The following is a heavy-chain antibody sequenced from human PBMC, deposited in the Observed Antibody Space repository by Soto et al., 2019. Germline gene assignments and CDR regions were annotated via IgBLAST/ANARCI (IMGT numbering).Heavy chain of an antibody. CDR3: AREGVSSSWYNYYGMDV. D-gene: IGHD6-13*01. V-gene: IGHV4-59*01. CDR1: GGSISSYY. Sequence: PSETLSLTCTVSGGSISSYYWSWIRQPPGKGLEWIGYIYYSGSTNYNPSLKSRVTISVDTSKNQFSLKLSSVTAADTAVYYCAREGVSSSWYNYYGMDVWGQGTTVTVS. J-gene: IGHJ6*02. CDR2: IYYSGST.